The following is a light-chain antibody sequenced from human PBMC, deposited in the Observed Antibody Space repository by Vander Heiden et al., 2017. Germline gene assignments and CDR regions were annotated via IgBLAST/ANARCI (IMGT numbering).Light chain of an antibody. J-gene: IGLJ3*02. V-gene: IGLV1-44*01. CDR3: AAWDDSLNGWV. CDR2: TNN. Sequence: QSVLTQPPSASGTPGQRATTSCSGSNSNIGSNPVNWYQRLPGTAPKLLIYTNNQRPSGVPDRFSGSKSDTSASLAISGLQSEDEADYYCAAWDDSLNGWVFGGGTKLSAL. CDR1: NSNIGSNP.